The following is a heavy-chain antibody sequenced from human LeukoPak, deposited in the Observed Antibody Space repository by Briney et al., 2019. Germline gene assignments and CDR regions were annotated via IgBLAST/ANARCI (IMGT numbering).Heavy chain of an antibody. CDR3: AKGGRDTGGNWFDP. V-gene: IGHV3-23*01. Sequence: GGSLRPSCAASGFTFSNYAMSWVRQAPGKGLEWVSGVSGSGANTYYADSVKGRFTISRDNSKKTLHLQMNSLRAEDTAIYYCAKGGRDTGGNWFDPWGQGTLVTVSS. J-gene: IGHJ5*02. CDR1: GFTFSNYA. CDR2: VSGSGANT. D-gene: IGHD2-8*02.